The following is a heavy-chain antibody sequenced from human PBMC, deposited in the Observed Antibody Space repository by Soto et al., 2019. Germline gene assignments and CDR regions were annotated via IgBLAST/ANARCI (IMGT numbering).Heavy chain of an antibody. Sequence: ASLKVSCKATGYTFTSYAVHWVRQAPGQRLEWMGRINAGNGDTKYSQKFQGRVTITRDTSANTAYMELRSLRSEDTAVYYCARASTTCDACWFDPWGQGTLVNVSS. CDR1: GYTFTSYA. CDR3: ARASTTCDACWFDP. V-gene: IGHV1-3*01. CDR2: INAGNGDT. D-gene: IGHD2-2*01. J-gene: IGHJ5*02.